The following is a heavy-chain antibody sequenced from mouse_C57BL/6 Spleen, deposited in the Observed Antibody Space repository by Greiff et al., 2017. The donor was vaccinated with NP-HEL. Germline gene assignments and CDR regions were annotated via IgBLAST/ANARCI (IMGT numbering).Heavy chain of an antibody. CDR3: AGHYGRSPGWFAY. CDR2: ISSGGSYT. CDR1: GFTFSSYG. D-gene: IGHD1-1*01. Sequence: EVMLVESGGDLVKPGGSLKLSCAASGFTFSSYGMSWVRQTPDKRLEWVATISSGGSYTYYPDNVKGRFTISRDNAKNTLYLQMSSLTSEDTAMESCAGHYGRSPGWFAYWGQGTLVTVSA. J-gene: IGHJ3*01. V-gene: IGHV5-6*01.